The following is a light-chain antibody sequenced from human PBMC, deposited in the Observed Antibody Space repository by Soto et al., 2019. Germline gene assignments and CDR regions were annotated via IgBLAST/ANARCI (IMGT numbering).Light chain of an antibody. CDR3: CSYTSSTSYV. V-gene: IGLV2-14*01. CDR2: DVT. J-gene: IGLJ1*01. CDR1: SSDVGGYNF. Sequence: QSALTQPASVSGSPGQSIIISCTGTSSDVGGYNFVSWYQQYPGKAPKLMIYDVTSRPSGVSNRFSGSKSGTTASLTISGLQAEDEADYYCCSYTSSTSYVFGTGTKVTVL.